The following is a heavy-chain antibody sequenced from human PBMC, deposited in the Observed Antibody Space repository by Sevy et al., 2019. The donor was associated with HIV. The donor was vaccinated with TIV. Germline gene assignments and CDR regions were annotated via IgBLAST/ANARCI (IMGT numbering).Heavy chain of an antibody. V-gene: IGHV3-30*02. CDR1: GFTFSNHG. CDR2: IRYDGSNE. Sequence: GGSLRLSCAASGFTFSNHGMHWVRQAPGKGLEWVAFIRYDGSNEYYGDSVKGRFTISRDNSKDTLYLQMNSLRPEETALYFCAKDRKVLLVVYAIPFDVFDIWGHGTMVTVSS. J-gene: IGHJ3*02. CDR3: AKDRKVLLVVYAIPFDVFDI. D-gene: IGHD2-8*02.